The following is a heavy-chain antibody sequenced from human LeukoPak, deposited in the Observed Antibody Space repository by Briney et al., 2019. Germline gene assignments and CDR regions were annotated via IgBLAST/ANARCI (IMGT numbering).Heavy chain of an antibody. J-gene: IGHJ4*02. CDR3: AKDAQRGFDYSNSLQY. CDR2: IWSDGTNM. V-gene: IGHV3-33*06. CDR1: GFIFTDYG. Sequence: PGGSLTLSCAASGFIFTDYGFHWVRQAPGKGLEWVAAIWSDGTNMYYGNSVKGRFFIQRDDSQNTVYLEMSSLRAEDTAVYYCAKDAQRGFDYSNSLQYWGQGSLVTVSS. D-gene: IGHD4-11*01.